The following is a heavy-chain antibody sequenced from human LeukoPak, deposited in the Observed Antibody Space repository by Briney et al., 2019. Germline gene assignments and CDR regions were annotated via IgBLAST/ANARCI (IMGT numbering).Heavy chain of an antibody. CDR2: ISSSSSTL. Sequence: PGGSLRLSCAASGCTFSSYSMNWVRQAPGKWLEWVSYISSSSSTLYYADSVKGRFTISRDNAKNSLYLQMNRLRAEDTAVYYCARDHPYNSSWDQLQYFGYWGQGTLVTVSS. CDR1: GCTFSSYS. J-gene: IGHJ4*02. D-gene: IGHD6-13*01. V-gene: IGHV3-48*01. CDR3: ARDHPYNSSWDQLQYFGY.